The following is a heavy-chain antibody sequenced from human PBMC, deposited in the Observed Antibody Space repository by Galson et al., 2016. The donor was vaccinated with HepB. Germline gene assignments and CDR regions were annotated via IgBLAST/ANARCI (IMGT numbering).Heavy chain of an antibody. CDR1: GFTFSHYY. Sequence: SLRLSCAASGFTFSHYYMTWIRQAPGKGLEWVSYISSRADTIYYAHSARGRFTISRDNANNSLYLEMNSLRADDTAVYYCARIGDYSYYYYGMDVWGQGTTVTVSS. CDR3: ARIGDYSYYYYGMDV. V-gene: IGHV3-11*01. CDR2: ISSRADTI. J-gene: IGHJ6*02. D-gene: IGHD4-17*01.